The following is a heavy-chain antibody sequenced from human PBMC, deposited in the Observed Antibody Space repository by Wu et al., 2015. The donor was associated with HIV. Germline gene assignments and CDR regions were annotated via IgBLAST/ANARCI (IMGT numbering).Heavy chain of an antibody. CDR3: VRDKYYGGDPEYFQH. J-gene: IGHJ1*01. CDR1: GYVFIGFY. D-gene: IGHD2-21*02. CDR2: IKPKSGDT. Sequence: QVQLLQSGAEVKRPGASVKVSCKTSGYVFIGFYVHWVRQAPGKGLEWMGCIKPKSGDTKYAQEFQDRIAITSDTSTTTVYMELRSLRYDDSAVFYCVRDKYYGGDPEYFQHWGQGTMVSVSS. V-gene: IGHV1-2*02.